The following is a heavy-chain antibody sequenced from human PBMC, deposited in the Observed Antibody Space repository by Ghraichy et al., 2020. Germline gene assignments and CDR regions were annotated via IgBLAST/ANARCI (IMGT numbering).Heavy chain of an antibody. J-gene: IGHJ6*02. V-gene: IGHV3-43*01. CDR2: ISWDGGST. CDR3: AKAESGSYLARKTIYYYGMDV. Sequence: GGSLRLSCAASGFTFDDYTMHWVRQAPGKGLEWVSLISWDGGSTYYADSVKGRFTVSRDNSKNSLYLQMNSLRTEDTALYYCAKAESGSYLARKTIYYYGMDVWGQGTTVTVSS. D-gene: IGHD1-26*01. CDR1: GFTFDDYT.